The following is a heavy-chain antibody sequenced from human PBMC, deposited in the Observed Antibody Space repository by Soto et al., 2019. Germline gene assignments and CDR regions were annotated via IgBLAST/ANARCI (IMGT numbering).Heavy chain of an antibody. CDR3: AKASDYDMLTGRRWFDP. J-gene: IGHJ5*02. CDR1: GFTFSSYS. CDR2: ISGSGGST. V-gene: IGHV3-23*01. Sequence: GGSLRLSCAASGFTFSSYSISWVRQAPWKGLEWVSAISGSGGSTYYADSVKGRLTISRDNSKNTLYLQMNSLRAEDTAVYYCAKASDYDMLTGRRWFDPWGQGTLVTVSS. D-gene: IGHD3-9*01.